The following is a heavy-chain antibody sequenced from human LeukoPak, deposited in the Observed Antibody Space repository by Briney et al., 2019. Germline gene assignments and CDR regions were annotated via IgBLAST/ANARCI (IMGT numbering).Heavy chain of an antibody. D-gene: IGHD3-10*01. J-gene: IGHJ5*02. CDR3: ARGVRGSFFNWFDP. CDR1: GGSFSGCY. CDR2: INHSGST. Sequence: PSETLSLTCAVYGGSFSGCYWSWIRQPPGKGLEWIGEINHSGSTNYNPSLKSRVTISVDTSKNQFSLKLSSVTAADTAVYYCARGVRGSFFNWFDPWGQGTLVTVSS. V-gene: IGHV4-34*01.